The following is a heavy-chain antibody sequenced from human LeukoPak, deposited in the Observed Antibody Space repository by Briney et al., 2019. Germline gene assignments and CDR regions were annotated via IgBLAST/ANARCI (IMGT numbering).Heavy chain of an antibody. J-gene: IGHJ4*02. CDR1: GFSFSYYA. CDR3: AKGGYNYGYVDY. D-gene: IGHD5-18*01. Sequence: GGSLRLSCAASGFSFSYYAMAWVRQAPGKGLEWVSSISGGSAYYADSVKGRFTISRDNSKNTLYLQMNSLRAEDTAVYYCAKGGYNYGYVDYWGQGTLVTVSS. CDR2: ISGGSA. V-gene: IGHV3-23*01.